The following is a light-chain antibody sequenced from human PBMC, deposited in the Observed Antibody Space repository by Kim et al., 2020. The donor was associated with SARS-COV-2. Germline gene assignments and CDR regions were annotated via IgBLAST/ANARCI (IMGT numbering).Light chain of an antibody. CDR2: DVS. V-gene: IGLV2-11*01. Sequence: QSALTQPRSVSGSPGQSVTISCTGTSSDVGGYNYVSWYQQHPGKAPKLMIYDVSKRPSGVPDRFSGSKSGNTASLTISGLQAEDEADYYCCSRDVVFGGGTKLTVL. CDR3: CSRDVV. J-gene: IGLJ2*01. CDR1: SSDVGGYNY.